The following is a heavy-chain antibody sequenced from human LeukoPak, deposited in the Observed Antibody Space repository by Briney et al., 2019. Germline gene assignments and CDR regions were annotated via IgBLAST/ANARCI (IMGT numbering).Heavy chain of an antibody. Sequence: SETLSLTCTVSGGSISSSSYYWGWIRQPPGKGLEWIGSIYYSGSTYYNPSLKSRVTISVDTSKNQFSLKLSSVTAADTAVYYCARIPDTIFGVVPDCWGQGTLVTVSS. CDR2: IYYSGST. J-gene: IGHJ4*02. D-gene: IGHD3-3*01. CDR3: ARIPDTIFGVVPDC. V-gene: IGHV4-39*01. CDR1: GGSISSSSYY.